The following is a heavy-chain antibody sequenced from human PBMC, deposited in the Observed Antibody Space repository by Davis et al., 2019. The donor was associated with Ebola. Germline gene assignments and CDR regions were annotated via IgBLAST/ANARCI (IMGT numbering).Heavy chain of an antibody. V-gene: IGHV4-34*01. CDR3: ARVRLFWSGSRPYYFDY. Sequence: GSLRLSCAASGFTFSDYYMSWIRQAPGKGLEWIGEINHSGSTNYNPSLKSRVTVSVDTSKNQFSLKLSSVTAADTAVYYCARVRLFWSGSRPYYFDYWGQGTLVTVSS. D-gene: IGHD3-3*01. J-gene: IGHJ4*02. CDR2: INHSGST. CDR1: GFTFSDYY.